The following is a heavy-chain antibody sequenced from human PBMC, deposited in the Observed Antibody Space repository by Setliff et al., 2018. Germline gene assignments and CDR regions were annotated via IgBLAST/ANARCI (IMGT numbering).Heavy chain of an antibody. J-gene: IGHJ5*02. CDR2: IYPGDSHT. Sequence: PGESLKISCKASGYSFPSYWIGWVRQVPGKGLEWMGIIYPGDSHTRYSPSFQGQVTISADKSILTAFLQWTYLKASDSAMYYCARSRSNFWSGYFNWFDPWGQGTLVTVSS. CDR3: ARSRSNFWSGYFNWFDP. D-gene: IGHD3-3*01. V-gene: IGHV5-51*01. CDR1: GYSFPSYW.